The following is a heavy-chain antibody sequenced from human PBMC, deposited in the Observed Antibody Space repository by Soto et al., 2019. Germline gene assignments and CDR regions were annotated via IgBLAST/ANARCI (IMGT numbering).Heavy chain of an antibody. CDR2: VYYTGST. Sequence: QVQLQESGPGLVKPSETLSLTCTVSGGSISADYWNWIRQPPGQGLELIGYVYYTGSTNYNPSLKSRVSLSLDPSKNQFSLNLSSVTAADTAVYFCARGRWFDPWGQGTLVTVSS. J-gene: IGHJ5*02. CDR3: ARGRWFDP. CDR1: GGSISADY. V-gene: IGHV4-59*01.